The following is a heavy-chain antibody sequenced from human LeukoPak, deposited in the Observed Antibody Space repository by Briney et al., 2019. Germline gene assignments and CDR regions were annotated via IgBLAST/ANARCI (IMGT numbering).Heavy chain of an antibody. CDR2: VSHDGSKK. Sequence: GGSLRLSCAASGFTFSSYGLHWVRQAPGKGLEWVAVVSHDGSKKYYADSVRGQFTISRDNSKNTLYLQMNSLGADDTAIYYCARVRDGYNYYFQYWGRGTLVTVSS. V-gene: IGHV3-30*03. CDR3: ARVRDGYNYYFQY. CDR1: GFTFSSYG. D-gene: IGHD5-24*01. J-gene: IGHJ4*02.